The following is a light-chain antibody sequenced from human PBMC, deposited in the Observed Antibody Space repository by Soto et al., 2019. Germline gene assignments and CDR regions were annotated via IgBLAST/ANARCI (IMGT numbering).Light chain of an antibody. CDR1: HFISTF. V-gene: IGKV1-27*01. CDR3: QSCRNVPYI. CDR2: SAT. J-gene: IGKJ2*01. Sequence: DIQMTQSPSSLSASAGHSVTITCRSSHFISTFLAWYHLRPGKPPRLLIYSATTLHSGVPSRFRGSGVGTDFTLTISGLQPEDAGTYYCQSCRNVPYIFAQGTRVE.